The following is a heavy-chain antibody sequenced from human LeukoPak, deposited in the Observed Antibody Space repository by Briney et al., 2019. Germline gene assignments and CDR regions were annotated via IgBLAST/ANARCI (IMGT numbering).Heavy chain of an antibody. CDR3: ARDRSTVDYYGLDV. Sequence: SETLSLTCTVSGGSISSGDFYWSWIRQPPEKGLEYIGYIYYSGITFYNPSLRSRITISIATSKNQFSLKLSSVTAADTAVYYCARDRSTVDYYGLDVWGQGTTVIVSS. D-gene: IGHD4-23*01. J-gene: IGHJ6*02. CDR2: IYYSGIT. V-gene: IGHV4-30-4*01. CDR1: GGSISSGDFY.